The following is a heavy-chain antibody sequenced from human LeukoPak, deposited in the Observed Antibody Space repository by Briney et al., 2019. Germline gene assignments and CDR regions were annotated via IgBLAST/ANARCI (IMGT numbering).Heavy chain of an antibody. CDR3: ARQYYYGSGSYTVLD. D-gene: IGHD3-10*01. J-gene: IGHJ4*02. Sequence: PGRSLRLSCAASGFTFSSYGMHWVRQAPGKGLEWVAVIWYDGSNKYYADSVKGRFTISRDNSKNTLHLQMNSLRAEDTAVYYCARQYYYGSGSYTVLDWGQGTLVTVSS. CDR1: GFTFSSYG. CDR2: IWYDGSNK. V-gene: IGHV3-33*01.